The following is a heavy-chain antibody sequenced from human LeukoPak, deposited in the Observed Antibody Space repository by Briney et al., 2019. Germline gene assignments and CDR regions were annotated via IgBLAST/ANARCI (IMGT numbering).Heavy chain of an antibody. CDR1: GYTFTSYG. V-gene: IGHV1-18*01. CDR3: ARGTPWAYSNTDYYYGMDV. CDR2: ISAYNGNT. J-gene: IGHJ6*02. Sequence: GASVKVSCKASGYTFTSYGISWVRQAPGQGLEWMGWISAYNGNTNYAQKLHGRVTMTTDTSTSTAYMELRSLRSDDTAVYYCARGTPWAYSNTDYYYGMDVWGQGTTVTVSS. D-gene: IGHD4-11*01.